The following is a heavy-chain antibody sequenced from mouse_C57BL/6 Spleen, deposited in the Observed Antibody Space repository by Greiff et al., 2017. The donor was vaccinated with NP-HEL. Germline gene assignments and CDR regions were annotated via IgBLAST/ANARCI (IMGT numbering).Heavy chain of an antibody. Sequence: QVQLKESGAELARPGASVKLSCKASGYTFTSYGISWVKQRTGQGLEWIGEIYPRSGNTYYNEKFKGKATLTADKSSSTAYMELRSLTSEDSAVYFCARRDDGYRYYFDYWGQGTTLTVSS. D-gene: IGHD2-3*01. J-gene: IGHJ2*01. CDR2: IYPRSGNT. CDR3: ARRDDGYRYYFDY. CDR1: GYTFTSYG. V-gene: IGHV1-81*01.